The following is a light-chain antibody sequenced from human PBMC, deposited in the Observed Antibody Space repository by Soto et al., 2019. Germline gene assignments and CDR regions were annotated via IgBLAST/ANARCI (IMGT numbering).Light chain of an antibody. V-gene: IGKV3-15*01. CDR1: QGVTTN. J-gene: IGKJ5*01. CDR3: QQYNNWPFS. CDR2: DVS. Sequence: EIIMTQSPGTLSVSPGERATLSCRAAQGVTTNFAWYQQKSGQSPRLLIYDVSNRATGVPARFSGSGSETDFTLTISGLRSEDSAVYFCQQYNNWPFSFGQGTRLAI.